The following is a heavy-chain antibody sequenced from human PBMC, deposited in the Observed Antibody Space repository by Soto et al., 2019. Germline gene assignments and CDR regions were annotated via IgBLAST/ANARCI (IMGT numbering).Heavy chain of an antibody. V-gene: IGHV3-30*18. J-gene: IGHJ5*02. CDR3: AKDLCSGYYGPVDP. Sequence: QVQVVESGEGVGQPGRSLRLSCGASGFTFSSFGMHWVRQAPGKGLEWVAVISYDGSNKYYADSVKGRFTISRDNSKNNVYLQMNSLRAEDPAVYYCAKDLCSGYYGPVDPWGQGTLVTVSS. CDR2: ISYDGSNK. D-gene: IGHD5-12*01. CDR1: GFTFSSFG.